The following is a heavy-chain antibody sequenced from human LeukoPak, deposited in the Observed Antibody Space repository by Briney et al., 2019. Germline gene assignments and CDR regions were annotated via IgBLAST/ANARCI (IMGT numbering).Heavy chain of an antibody. Sequence: ASVKVSCKASGYTFTGYYMHWVRQAPGQGLQWMGWINPNSGGTNYAQKFQGRVTMTTDTSTSTAYMELRSLRSDDSAVYYCARDPVRWAAAARAFDYWGQGTLVTVSS. CDR2: INPNSGGT. V-gene: IGHV1-2*02. D-gene: IGHD6-13*01. CDR3: ARDPVRWAAAARAFDY. J-gene: IGHJ4*02. CDR1: GYTFTGYY.